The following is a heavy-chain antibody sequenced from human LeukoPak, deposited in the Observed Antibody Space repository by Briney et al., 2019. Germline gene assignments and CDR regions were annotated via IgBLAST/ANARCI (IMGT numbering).Heavy chain of an antibody. D-gene: IGHD4-17*01. CDR3: ARGGGGSSTVTTYWFDP. V-gene: IGHV4-30-4*08. CDR2: IYYSGST. Sequence: ASQTLSLTCTVSGGSISSGGYYWSWIRQHPGKGLEWIGYIYYSGSTYYNPSLKSRVTISVDTSKNQFSLKLNSVTAADTAVYYCARGGGGSSTVTTYWFDPWGQGALVTVSS. CDR1: GGSISSGGYY. J-gene: IGHJ5*02.